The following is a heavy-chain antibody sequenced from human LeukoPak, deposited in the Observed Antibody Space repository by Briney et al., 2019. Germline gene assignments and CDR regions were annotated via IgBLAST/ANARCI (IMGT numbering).Heavy chain of an antibody. Sequence: SQTLSLTSAIYGDTVSSNTAAWNWIRQSPSRGLEWLGRTYYRSKWNTDYAASVQNRVTINPDTSTNHFSLQLKSATPEVTAVYYCSRQRSTSTYYFGLDVWGQGTTVTVSS. CDR1: GDTVSSNTAA. V-gene: IGHV6-1*01. CDR3: SRQRSTSTYYFGLDV. CDR2: TYYRSKWNT. D-gene: IGHD6-6*01. J-gene: IGHJ6*02.